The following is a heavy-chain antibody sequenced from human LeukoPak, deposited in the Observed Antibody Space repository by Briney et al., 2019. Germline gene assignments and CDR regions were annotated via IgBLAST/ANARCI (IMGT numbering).Heavy chain of an antibody. V-gene: IGHV3-23*01. CDR2: ISASGGST. Sequence: GASLRLSCAASGFTFSSYAMSWVRQAPGKGLEWVSAISASGGSTYYADSVKGWFTISRDNSKNTLYLQMNSLRAEDTAVYYCAKDKGDVGARPFDYWGQGTLVTVSS. CDR3: AKDKGDVGARPFDY. J-gene: IGHJ4*02. D-gene: IGHD1-26*01. CDR1: GFTFSSYA.